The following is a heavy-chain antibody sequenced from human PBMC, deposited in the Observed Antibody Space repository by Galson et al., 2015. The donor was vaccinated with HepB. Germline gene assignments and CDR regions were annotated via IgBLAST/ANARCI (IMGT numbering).Heavy chain of an antibody. CDR3: ARVRDYVWGSYWRNYYYYGMDV. CDR1: GYTFTSYG. V-gene: IGHV1-18*04. D-gene: IGHD3-16*01. J-gene: IGHJ6*02. CDR2: ISAYNGNT. Sequence: SVKVSCKASGYTFTSYGISWVRQAPGQGLEWMGWISAYNGNTNYAQKLQGRVTMTTDTSTSTAYMELRSLRSDDTAVYYCARVRDYVWGSYWRNYYYYGMDVWGQGTTVTVSS.